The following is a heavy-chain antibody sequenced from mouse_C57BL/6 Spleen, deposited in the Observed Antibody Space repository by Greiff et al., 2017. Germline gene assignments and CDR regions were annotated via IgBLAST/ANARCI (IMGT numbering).Heavy chain of an antibody. V-gene: IGHV1-26*01. CDR2: INPNNGGT. D-gene: IGHD2-5*01. CDR1: GYTFTDYY. Sequence: EVKLQQSGPELVKPGASVKISCKASGYTFTDYYMNWVKQSHGKSLEWIGDINPNNGGTSYNQKFKGKATLTVDKSSSTAYMELRSLTSEDSAVYYCARIDSNYGFDYWGQGTTLTVSS. CDR3: ARIDSNYGFDY. J-gene: IGHJ2*01.